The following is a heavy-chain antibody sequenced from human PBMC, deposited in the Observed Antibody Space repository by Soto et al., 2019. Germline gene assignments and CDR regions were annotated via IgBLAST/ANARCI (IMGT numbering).Heavy chain of an antibody. CDR2: TNAGSGDT. CDR1: GYTFTTYT. Sequence: QVQHVQSGAEEKKPGASVKVSCKPSGYTFTTYTIHWVRQAPGQRLEWMGWTNAGSGDTKHSQKFQGRLTITSDTSASIAYMELSSLRSEDTAVYYCARGVLGATVFDFWGQGTLVTVSS. V-gene: IGHV1-3*05. D-gene: IGHD1-26*01. CDR3: ARGVLGATVFDF. J-gene: IGHJ4*02.